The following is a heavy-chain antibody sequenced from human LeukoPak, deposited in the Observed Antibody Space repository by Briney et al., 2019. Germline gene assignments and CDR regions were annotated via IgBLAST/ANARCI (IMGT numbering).Heavy chain of an antibody. CDR3: ARDPDLYCGGDCYFPPDY. V-gene: IGHV3-30*03. J-gene: IGHJ4*02. CDR2: ISYDGSNK. CDR1: GFTFSSYG. D-gene: IGHD2-21*02. Sequence: GGSLRLSCAASGFTFSSYGMHWVRQAPGKGLEWVAVISYDGSNKYYADSVKGRFTISRDNSKNTLYLQMNSLRAEDTAVYYCARDPDLYCGGDCYFPPDYWGQGTLVTVSS.